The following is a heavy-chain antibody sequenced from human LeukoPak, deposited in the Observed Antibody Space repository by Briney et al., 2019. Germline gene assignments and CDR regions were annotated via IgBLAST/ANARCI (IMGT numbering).Heavy chain of an antibody. CDR2: MNPNSGNT. CDR3: ARGGTYYYDGSGYYYH. D-gene: IGHD3-22*01. Sequence: ASVKVSCKASGYTFTSYDINWVRQATGQGLEWMGWMNPNSGNTGYAQKFQGRVTMTRNTSISTAYMELSSLRSEDTAVYYCARGGTYYYDGSGYYYHWGQGTLVTVSS. V-gene: IGHV1-8*01. J-gene: IGHJ5*02. CDR1: GYTFTSYD.